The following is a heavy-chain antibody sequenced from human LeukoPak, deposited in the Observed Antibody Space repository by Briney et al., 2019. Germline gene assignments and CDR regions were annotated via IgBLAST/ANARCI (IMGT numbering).Heavy chain of an antibody. CDR2: IKHDAREK. V-gene: IGHV3-7*01. J-gene: IGHJ4*02. CDR3: ARSAFPADY. D-gene: IGHD2/OR15-2a*01. CDR1: EFTFSSYW. Sequence: GGSLRLSCTGSEFTFSSYWMTWVRQAPGKGLEWVANIKHDAREKYYVDSVMGRFTISRDNAKNSVFLQMNSLRAEDTALYYCARSAFPADYWGQGILVTVSS.